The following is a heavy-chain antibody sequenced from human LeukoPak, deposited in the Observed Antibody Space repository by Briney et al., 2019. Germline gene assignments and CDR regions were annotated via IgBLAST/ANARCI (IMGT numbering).Heavy chain of an antibody. CDR3: ATADDLWSGMDN. V-gene: IGHV3-21*01. D-gene: IGHD3-3*01. Sequence: PGGTLRLSCAASGFTFSSYSMNWVRQAPGKGLEWVSSISSSSSYIYYADSEKGRFTISRDNAKNSLYLQMNSLRAEDTAVYYCATADDLWSGMDNWGQGTLITVSS. J-gene: IGHJ4*02. CDR1: GFTFSSYS. CDR2: ISSSSSYI.